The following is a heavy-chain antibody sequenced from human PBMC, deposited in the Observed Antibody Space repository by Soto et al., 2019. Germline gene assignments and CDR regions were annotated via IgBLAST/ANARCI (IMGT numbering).Heavy chain of an antibody. V-gene: IGHV3-74*03. CDR3: ARGGLQHALDV. J-gene: IGHJ6*02. CDR1: GFTFSNYW. CDR2: VNNDGTDT. D-gene: IGHD6-13*01. Sequence: EVQLVESGGGLVQPGGSLRLSCAASGFTFSNYWMYWVRQAPGKGLVWVSRVNNDGTDTTHADSVKGRFTISRDNAENTLYLQMNSLRAEDTAVNYCARGGLQHALDVWGQGSTVTVSS.